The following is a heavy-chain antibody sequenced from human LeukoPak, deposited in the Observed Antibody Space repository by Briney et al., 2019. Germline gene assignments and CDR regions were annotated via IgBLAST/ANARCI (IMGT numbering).Heavy chain of an antibody. CDR2: ISSSSSYI. J-gene: IGHJ4*02. Sequence: PGGSLRLSCAASGFTFSSYSMNWVRQAPGKGLEWVSSISSSSSYIYYADSVKGRFTISRDDAKNSLYLQLNSLRVEDTAIYYCARGPDYGARTDYLDYWGQGALVTVSS. V-gene: IGHV3-21*04. CDR3: ARGPDYGARTDYLDY. D-gene: IGHD4-17*01. CDR1: GFTFSSYS.